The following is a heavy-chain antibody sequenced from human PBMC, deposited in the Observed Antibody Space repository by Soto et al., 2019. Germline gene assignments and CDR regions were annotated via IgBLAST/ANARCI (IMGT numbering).Heavy chain of an antibody. Sequence: QEQLVQSGAEVKKPGASVKVSCKTSGYTFSTYDINWVRQAPGQGLEWMGWMNPNTGNTSYAQKFRGRVTLTRNTSISTAYMELMSLKTEDTAVYFCARRKERSGPNYFDYWGQGTLVTVSS. CDR2: MNPNTGNT. J-gene: IGHJ4*02. CDR1: GYTFSTYD. D-gene: IGHD6-25*01. V-gene: IGHV1-8*01. CDR3: ARRKERSGPNYFDY.